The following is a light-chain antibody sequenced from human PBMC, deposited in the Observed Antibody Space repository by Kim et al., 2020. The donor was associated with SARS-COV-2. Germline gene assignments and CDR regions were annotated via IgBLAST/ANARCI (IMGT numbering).Light chain of an antibody. Sequence: GPSVTIACTGTSSDVGGYNYVSLYQQHPGKAPKLMIYDVSKRPSGVPDRFSGSKSGNTASLTISGLQSEDEADYYCCSYAGSYSYVFGTGTKVTVL. V-gene: IGLV2-11*01. CDR2: DVS. J-gene: IGLJ1*01. CDR3: CSYAGSYSYV. CDR1: SSDVGGYNY.